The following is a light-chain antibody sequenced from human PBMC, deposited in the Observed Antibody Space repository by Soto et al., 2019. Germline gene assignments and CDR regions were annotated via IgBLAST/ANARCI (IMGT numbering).Light chain of an antibody. Sequence: EIVMTQSPATLSVSPGERATLSCRASQSVSSNLAWYQQKSGQAPRLLIYGASTRATGIPARFSGSGSGTEFTLTISSLPSEDSAVYYCQQYNKWPPITFGQGTRLEIK. J-gene: IGKJ5*01. V-gene: IGKV3-15*01. CDR3: QQYNKWPPIT. CDR1: QSVSSN. CDR2: GAS.